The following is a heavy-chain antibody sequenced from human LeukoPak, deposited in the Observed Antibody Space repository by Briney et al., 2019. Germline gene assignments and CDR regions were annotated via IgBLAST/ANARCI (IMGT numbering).Heavy chain of an antibody. V-gene: IGHV3-48*03. J-gene: IGHJ6*02. Sequence: GGSLRLSCAASGFTFSSYEMNWVRQAPGKGLEWVSYISSSGSTIYYADSVKGRFTISRDNAKNSVYLQMNSLRAEDTAVYYCARGTSWGDVWGQGTTVTVSS. CDR1: GFTFSSYE. D-gene: IGHD6-13*01. CDR3: ARGTSWGDV. CDR2: ISSSGSTI.